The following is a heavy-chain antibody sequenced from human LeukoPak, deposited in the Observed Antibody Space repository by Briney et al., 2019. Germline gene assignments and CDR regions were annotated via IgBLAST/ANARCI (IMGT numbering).Heavy chain of an antibody. J-gene: IGHJ3*02. D-gene: IGHD3-10*01. CDR2: INHSGST. CDR3: ARLVHGSGSYYNGDHAFDI. V-gene: IGHV4-34*01. CDR1: GGSFSGYY. Sequence: SETLSLTCAVYGGSFSGYYWSWIRQPPGKGLEWIGEINHSGSTNYNPSLKSRVTISVDTSKNQFSLKLSSVTAADTAVYYCARLVHGSGSYYNGDHAFDIWGQGTMVTVSS.